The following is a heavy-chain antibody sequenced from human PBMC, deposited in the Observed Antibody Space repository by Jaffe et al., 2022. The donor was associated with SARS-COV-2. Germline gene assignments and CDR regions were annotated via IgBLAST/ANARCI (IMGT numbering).Heavy chain of an antibody. V-gene: IGHV1-2*02. CDR1: GYTFTGYY. Sequence: QVQLVQSGAEVKKPGASVKVSCKASGYTFTGYYMHWVRQAPGQGLEWMGWINPNSGGTNYAQKFQGRVTMTRDTSISTAYMELSRLRSDDTAVYYCARDLIAMVRGFNHYYYYGMDVWGQGTTVTVSS. D-gene: IGHD3-10*01. CDR3: ARDLIAMVRGFNHYYYYGMDV. CDR2: INPNSGGT. J-gene: IGHJ6*02.